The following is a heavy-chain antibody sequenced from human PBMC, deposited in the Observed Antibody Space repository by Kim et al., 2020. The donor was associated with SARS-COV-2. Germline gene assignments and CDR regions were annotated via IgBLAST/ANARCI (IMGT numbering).Heavy chain of an antibody. CDR2: INHSGST. Sequence: SETLSLTCAVYGGSFSGYYWSWIRQPPGKGLEWIGEINHSGSTNYNPSLKSRVTISVDTSKNQFSLKLSSVTAADTAVYYCARVPIAAARDYYFDYWGQGTLVTVSS. CDR3: ARVPIAAARDYYFDY. V-gene: IGHV4-34*01. CDR1: GGSFSGYY. D-gene: IGHD6-13*01. J-gene: IGHJ4*02.